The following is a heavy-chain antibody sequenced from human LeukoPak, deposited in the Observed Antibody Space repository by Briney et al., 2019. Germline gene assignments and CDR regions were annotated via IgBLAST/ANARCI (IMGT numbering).Heavy chain of an antibody. CDR2: IYYSGNT. D-gene: IGHD6-13*01. Sequence: PSETLSLTCSVSGGSIRSTTYYWGWIRQPPGKGLEWIGSIYYSGNTYYSPSLMSRVTISVDTPKNQFSLNLSSVTAADTAVYYCARQSGSSTWSSDYWGQGTLVTVSS. CDR1: GGSIRSTTYY. V-gene: IGHV4-39*01. CDR3: ARQSGSSTWSSDY. J-gene: IGHJ4*02.